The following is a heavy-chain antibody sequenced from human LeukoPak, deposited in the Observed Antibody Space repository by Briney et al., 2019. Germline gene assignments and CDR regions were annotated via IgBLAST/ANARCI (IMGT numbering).Heavy chain of an antibody. D-gene: IGHD3-3*01. CDR1: GGTFSSYA. Sequence: GSSVKVSFKASGGTFSSYAISWVRQAPGQGLEWMGGIIPIFGTANYAQKFQGRVTITTDESTSTANMELSSLRSEDTAVYYCAAANFWSGSLKMNWFDPWGQGTLVTVSS. CDR2: IIPIFGTA. V-gene: IGHV1-69*05. CDR3: AAANFWSGSLKMNWFDP. J-gene: IGHJ5*02.